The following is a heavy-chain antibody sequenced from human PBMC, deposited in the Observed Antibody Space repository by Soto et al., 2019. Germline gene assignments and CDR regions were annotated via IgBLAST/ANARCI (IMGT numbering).Heavy chain of an antibody. J-gene: IGHJ5*02. CDR1: GFTFSTYA. Sequence: GGSLRFSCAASGFTFSTYAMSWVRQSPGKGLEWVSAMSGSGATTHHADSVKGRFTISRDNSKNTLYLQLNSLRAEDTAVYYCARDTKDGWFDPWGQGTLVTVSS. D-gene: IGHD2-8*01. CDR2: MSGSGATT. V-gene: IGHV3-23*01. CDR3: ARDTKDGWFDP.